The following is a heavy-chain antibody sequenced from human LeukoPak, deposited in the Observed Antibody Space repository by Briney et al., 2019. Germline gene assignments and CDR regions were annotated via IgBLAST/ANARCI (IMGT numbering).Heavy chain of an antibody. V-gene: IGHV1-24*01. Sequence: GASVKVSCKVSGYTLTELSMHWVRQAPGKGLEWMAGFDPEDGETIYAQKFQGRVTMTEDTSTDTAYMELSSLRSEDTAVYYCATALLKYDSSGYYFANFDYWGQGTLVTVSS. J-gene: IGHJ4*02. CDR1: GYTLTELS. D-gene: IGHD3-22*01. CDR3: ATALLKYDSSGYYFANFDY. CDR2: FDPEDGET.